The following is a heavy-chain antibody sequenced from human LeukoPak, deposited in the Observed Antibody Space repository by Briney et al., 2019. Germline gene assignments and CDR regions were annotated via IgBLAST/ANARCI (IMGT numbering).Heavy chain of an antibody. J-gene: IGHJ4*02. V-gene: IGHV4-39*01. D-gene: IGHD3-10*01. CDR2: INYSGNT. CDR3: ARRNRKYYFGSGRFFDY. Sequence: SETLSLTCTVSGGSISSSHYYWGWIRQPPGKGLEWVGGINYSGNTYYNPSLKSRVTISVDTSKTQFSPTLSSVTGPDTAVYYCARRNRKYYFGSGRFFDYWGQGILVTVSS. CDR1: GGSISSSHYY.